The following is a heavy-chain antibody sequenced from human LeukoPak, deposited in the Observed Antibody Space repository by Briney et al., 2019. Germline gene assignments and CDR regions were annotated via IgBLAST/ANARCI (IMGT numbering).Heavy chain of an antibody. CDR2: ISSSGSTI. CDR3: ARDLRGGYSCGYYYGTDV. J-gene: IGHJ6*02. D-gene: IGHD5-18*01. CDR1: GFTFSDYY. Sequence: GGSLRLSCAASGFTFSDYYMSWIRQAPGKGLEWVSYISSSGSTIYYADSVKGRFTISRDDAKNSLYLQMNSLRAEDTAVYYCARDLRGGYSCGYYYGTDVWGQGTTVTVSS. V-gene: IGHV3-11*01.